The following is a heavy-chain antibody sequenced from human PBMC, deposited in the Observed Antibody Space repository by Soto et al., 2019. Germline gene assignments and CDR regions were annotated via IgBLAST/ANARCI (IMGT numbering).Heavy chain of an antibody. Sequence: GSLRLSCFASGFTFSDFAMTWVRHVPGRGLEWVASLDGAGGSTYYAESVRGRFSISRDNSQNTLFLQMKRLTVYDTAIYYCAAPRDEYGSGVSWFTYGMDIWGQGTTVTVSS. J-gene: IGHJ6*02. CDR3: AAPRDEYGSGVSWFTYGMDI. V-gene: IGHV3-23*01. D-gene: IGHD3-10*01. CDR2: LDGAGGST. CDR1: GFTFSDFA.